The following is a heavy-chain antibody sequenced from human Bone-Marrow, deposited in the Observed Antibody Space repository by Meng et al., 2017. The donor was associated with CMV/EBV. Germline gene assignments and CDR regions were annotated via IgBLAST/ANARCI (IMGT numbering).Heavy chain of an antibody. V-gene: IGHV3-7*01. D-gene: IGHD3-22*01. CDR3: ATYYYDSSGYYPLGY. CDR1: GFIFSSYW. J-gene: IGHJ4*02. CDR2: IKQDGSEK. Sequence: GGSLRLSCAASGFIFSSYWMSWVRQAPGKGLEWVANIKQDGSEKYYVDSVKGRFTISRDNAKNSLYLQMNSLRAEDTAVYYCATYYYDSSGYYPLGYWGQGTLVTVSS.